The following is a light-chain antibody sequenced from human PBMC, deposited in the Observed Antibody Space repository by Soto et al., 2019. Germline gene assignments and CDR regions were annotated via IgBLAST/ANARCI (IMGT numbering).Light chain of an antibody. V-gene: IGKV2-28*01. CDR3: MQALQTPA. CDR1: QSLLHSNGYNY. Sequence: DIVMTQSPLSLPVTPGEPASISCRSSQSLLHSNGYNYLDWYLQKPGQSPQLLIYLGSNRASGVPVSFCGSGSCTDFTLKISRVEADDVGVYYCMQALQTPAFVQETRLEIK. CDR2: LGS. J-gene: IGKJ5*01.